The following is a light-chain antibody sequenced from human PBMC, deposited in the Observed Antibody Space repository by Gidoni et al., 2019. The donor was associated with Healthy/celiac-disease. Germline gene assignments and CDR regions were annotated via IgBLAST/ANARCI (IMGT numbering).Light chain of an antibody. J-gene: IGKJ4*01. CDR2: GAS. Sequence: GERATLSCRASQSVSSNLAWYQQKPGQAPRLLIYGASTRATGIPARFSGSGSGTEFTLTISSLQSEDFAVYYCQQYNNWPPLTFGGGTKVEIK. CDR3: QQYNNWPPLT. V-gene: IGKV3-15*01. CDR1: QSVSSN.